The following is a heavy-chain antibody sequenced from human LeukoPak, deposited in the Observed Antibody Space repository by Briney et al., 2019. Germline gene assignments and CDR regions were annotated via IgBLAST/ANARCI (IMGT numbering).Heavy chain of an antibody. CDR2: MYYSGFT. V-gene: IGHV4-39*01. CDR1: GGAISSGSHY. CDR3: VRRSSAVTNLDS. D-gene: IGHD4-17*01. J-gene: IGHJ4*02. Sequence: KPSETLSLTCRVSGGAISSGSHYWGWIRQPPEKGLEWIGCMYYSGFTYYKPSLKSRATISLDTSNNQFSLKLSSVTAADTAVYYCVRRSSAVTNLDSWGQGILVTVSS.